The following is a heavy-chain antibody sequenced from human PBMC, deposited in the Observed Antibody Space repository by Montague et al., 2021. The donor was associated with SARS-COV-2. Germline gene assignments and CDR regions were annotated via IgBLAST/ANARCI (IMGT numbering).Heavy chain of an antibody. D-gene: IGHD6-13*01. CDR2: VYYNGDT. J-gene: IGHJ3*01. V-gene: IGHV4-59*11. CDR1: GGSTASHY. Sequence: SETLSLTCTVSGGSTASHYWNWIRQSPGKRPEWIGYVYYNGDTKYNPSLQRRVTIPIATSENQFSLRLNSVTAADTAVFFCSGGWAFDPWGQGRLVTVSS. CDR3: SGGWAFDP.